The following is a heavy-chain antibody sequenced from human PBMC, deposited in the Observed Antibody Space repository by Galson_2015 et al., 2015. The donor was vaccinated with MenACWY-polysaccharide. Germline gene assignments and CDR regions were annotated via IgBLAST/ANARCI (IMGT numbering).Heavy chain of an antibody. D-gene: IGHD3-16*01. CDR3: ARGGGEGFH. CDR2: IDPDGTTT. Sequence: SLRLSCAASGFSFSSYWMHWVRQVPGKGLAWVSQIDPDGTTTEYADSVKGRFTISRDNAKNTLYLQLNSLRAEDLGIYYCARGGGEGFHWGQGSLVTVSS. J-gene: IGHJ4*02. V-gene: IGHV3-74*01. CDR1: GFSFSSYW.